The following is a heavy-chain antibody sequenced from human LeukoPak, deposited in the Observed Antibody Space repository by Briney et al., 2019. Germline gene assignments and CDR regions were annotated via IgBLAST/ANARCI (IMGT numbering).Heavy chain of an antibody. J-gene: IGHJ4*02. V-gene: IGHV4-39*01. D-gene: IGHD4-23*01. CDR3: VRHDGRSGGTMGALDS. CDR2: IYYSRTT. Sequence: SEALSRTCTVSGGSISSGSHHWGWFRQSPGKGLEWIGSIYYSRTTYYNPSLNSRVTISVVTSKNQFSLQLNSVTAADTAVYYCVRHDGRSGGTMGALDSWGQGSLVTVSS. CDR1: GGSISSGSHH.